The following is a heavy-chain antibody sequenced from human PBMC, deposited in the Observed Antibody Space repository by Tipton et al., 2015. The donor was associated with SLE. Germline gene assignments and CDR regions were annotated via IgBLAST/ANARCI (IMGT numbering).Heavy chain of an antibody. J-gene: IGHJ4*02. CDR2: LTWNSAGW. CDR3: VKEVGLGGATGLDY. V-gene: IGHV3-9*01. CDR1: GFTFGGHA. D-gene: IGHD1-26*01. Sequence: SLRLSCAASGFTFGGHAMHWVRQAPGKGLEWLAGLTWNSAGWGYADSVKGRFIISRDNSKNTLYLQMNGLRVEDTAVYFCVKEVGLGGATGLDYWGQGTLVTVSS.